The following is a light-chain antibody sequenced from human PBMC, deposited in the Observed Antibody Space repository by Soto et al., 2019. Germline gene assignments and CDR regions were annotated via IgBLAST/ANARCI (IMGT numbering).Light chain of an antibody. Sequence: EIVLTQPPGTLALSPGERATLSCRASQSVTSSYLAWYQQKPGQAPRLLIYGASRRATGIPDRFSGSGSGTDFTLTISRLEPEDFAVYYCQQYGSSPRAFGQGTKVDIK. V-gene: IGKV3-20*01. CDR1: QSVTSSY. CDR2: GAS. CDR3: QQYGSSPRA. J-gene: IGKJ1*01.